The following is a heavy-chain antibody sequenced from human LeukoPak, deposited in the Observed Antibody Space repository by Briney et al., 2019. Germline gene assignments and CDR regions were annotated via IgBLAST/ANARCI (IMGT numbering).Heavy chain of an antibody. Sequence: SGGSLRLSCAASGFTFSSYAMSWVRQAPGKGLEWVSAISGSGGSTYYADSVKGRFTISRDNSKSTLYLQMNSLRAEDTAVYYCAKDSGPPLYYYDSSGYYVRGFDYWGQGTLVTVSS. D-gene: IGHD3-22*01. CDR3: AKDSGPPLYYYDSSGYYVRGFDY. CDR2: ISGSGGST. J-gene: IGHJ4*02. CDR1: GFTFSSYA. V-gene: IGHV3-23*01.